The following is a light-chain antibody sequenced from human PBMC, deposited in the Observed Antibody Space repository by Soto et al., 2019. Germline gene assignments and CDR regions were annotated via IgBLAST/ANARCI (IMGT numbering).Light chain of an antibody. CDR2: DVT. Sequence: QSVLTQPASVSGSPGQSITISCTGTSSDVGGYNYVYWYQQHPGKVPKLMIYDVTNRPSRVSNRFSGYKSGNTASLTISGLQAEDEADYYCNSYTSSSTYVFGTGTKLTVL. CDR1: SSDVGGYNY. V-gene: IGLV2-14*03. J-gene: IGLJ1*01. CDR3: NSYTSSSTYV.